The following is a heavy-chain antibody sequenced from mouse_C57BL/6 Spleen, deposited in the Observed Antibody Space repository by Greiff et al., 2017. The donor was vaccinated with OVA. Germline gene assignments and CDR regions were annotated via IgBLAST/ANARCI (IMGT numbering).Heavy chain of an antibody. J-gene: IGHJ4*01. D-gene: IGHD2-3*01. CDR3: ASGYYDYYAMDY. CDR2: INPNNGGT. CDR1: GYTFTDYN. Sequence: EVQLQQSGPELVKPGALVKMSCKASGYTFTDYNMHWVKQSHGKSLEWIGYINPNNGGTSYNQKFKGKATLTVNKSSSTAYMELRSLTSEDSAVYYCASGYYDYYAMDYWGQGTSVTVSS. V-gene: IGHV1-22*01.